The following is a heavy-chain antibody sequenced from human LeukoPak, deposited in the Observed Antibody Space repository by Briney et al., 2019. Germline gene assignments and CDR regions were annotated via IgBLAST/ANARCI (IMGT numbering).Heavy chain of an antibody. CDR3: ARFLAYYDFWSGYRYFDY. J-gene: IGHJ4*02. V-gene: IGHV4-34*01. D-gene: IGHD3-3*01. CDR1: GGSFSGYY. CDR2: INHSGST. Sequence: SETLSLTCAVYGGSFSGYYWSWIRQPPGKGLEWIGEINHSGSTNYNPSLKSRVTISVDTSKNQFSLKLSSVTAPDTAVYYCARFLAYYDFWSGYRYFDYWGQGTLVAVSS.